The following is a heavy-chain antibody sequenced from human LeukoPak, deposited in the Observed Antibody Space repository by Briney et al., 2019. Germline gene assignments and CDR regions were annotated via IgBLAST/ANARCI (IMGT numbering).Heavy chain of an antibody. CDR1: GGTFSSYA. Sequence: GSSVKVSCKAFGGTFSSYAISWVRQAPGQGLEWMGRIIPILGIANYAQKFQGRVTITADKSTSTAYMELSSLRSEDTAVYYCARADSSGWPWWGQGTLVTVSS. CDR2: IIPILGIA. D-gene: IGHD6-19*01. CDR3: ARADSSGWPW. V-gene: IGHV1-69*04. J-gene: IGHJ4*02.